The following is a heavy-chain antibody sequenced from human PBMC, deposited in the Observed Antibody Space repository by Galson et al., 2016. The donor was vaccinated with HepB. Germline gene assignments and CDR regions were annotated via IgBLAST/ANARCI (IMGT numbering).Heavy chain of an antibody. CDR3: ARLYPFDF. J-gene: IGHJ4*02. Sequence: PGKGLEWIGSLYYNGNTYYNSSLKSRVTISVGTSDTQFSLKMTSMTASDTAVYYCARLYPFDFWGQGALVIVSS. CDR2: LYYNGNT. D-gene: IGHD2-2*01. V-gene: IGHV4-39*01.